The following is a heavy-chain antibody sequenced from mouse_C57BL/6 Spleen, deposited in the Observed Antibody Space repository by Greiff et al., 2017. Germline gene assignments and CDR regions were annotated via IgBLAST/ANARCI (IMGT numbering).Heavy chain of an antibody. V-gene: IGHV7-3*01. CDR3: ARYGPYYAMDY. J-gene: IGHJ4*01. Sequence: EVKLVESGGGLVQPGGSLSLSCAASGFTFTDYYMSWVRQPPGKALEWLGFIRNKANGYTTEYSASVKGRFTISRDNSQSSLYLQMNALRAEDSATYYCARYGPYYAMDYWGQGTSVTVSS. CDR1: GFTFTDYY. CDR2: IRNKANGYTT.